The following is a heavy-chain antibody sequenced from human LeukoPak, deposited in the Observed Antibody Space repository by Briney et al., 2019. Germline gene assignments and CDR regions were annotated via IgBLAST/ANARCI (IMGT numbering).Heavy chain of an antibody. CDR2: ISSSSSYI. CDR1: GFTFSSYS. CDR3: ARGRRLLIGDNWFDP. J-gene: IGHJ5*02. D-gene: IGHD3-10*01. Sequence: GGSLRLSCAASGFTFSSYSMNWVRQARGKGLEWVSSISSSSSYIYYADSVKGRFTISRDNAKNSLYLQMNSLRAEDTAVYYCARGRRLLIGDNWFDPWGQGTLVTVSS. V-gene: IGHV3-21*01.